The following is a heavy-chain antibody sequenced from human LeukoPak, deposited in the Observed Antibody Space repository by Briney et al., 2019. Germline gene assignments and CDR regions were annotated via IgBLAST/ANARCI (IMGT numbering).Heavy chain of an antibody. CDR2: IKQDGSEN. V-gene: IGHV3-7*01. Sequence: GGSLRLSCAASGFTFSSYWMSWVRQASGKGLEWVANIKQDGSENYYVDSVKGRFTISRDDAKNSLYLQMNSLRAGDTAVYYCARVGNSGWKTDFDYWGQGTLVTVSS. D-gene: IGHD6-19*01. J-gene: IGHJ4*02. CDR1: GFTFSSYW. CDR3: ARVGNSGWKTDFDY.